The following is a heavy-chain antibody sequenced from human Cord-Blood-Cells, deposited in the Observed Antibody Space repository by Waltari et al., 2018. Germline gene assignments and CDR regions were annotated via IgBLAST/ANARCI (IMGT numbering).Heavy chain of an antibody. V-gene: IGHV4-59*01. CDR3: ARSEGDFWSGYKYFQH. Sequence: QVQLQESGPGLVKPSETLSLTCTVSGGPISSYYWSWIRQPPGKGLVWIGYIYYSGSTNYNPALKSRITISVDTSKNQFSLKLSSVTAADTAVYYCARSEGDFWSGYKYFQHWGQGTLVTVSS. J-gene: IGHJ1*01. CDR2: IYYSGST. CDR1: GGPISSYY. D-gene: IGHD3-3*01.